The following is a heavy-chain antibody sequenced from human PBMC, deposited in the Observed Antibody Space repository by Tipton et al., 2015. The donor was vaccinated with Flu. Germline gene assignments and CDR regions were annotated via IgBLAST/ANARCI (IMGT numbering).Heavy chain of an antibody. J-gene: IGHJ3*01. CDR2: IHPSGST. V-gene: IGHV4-4*07. Sequence: LRLSCTVSGGSISSYYWSWIRQPAGKGLEWIGRIHPSGSTNYNPSLKSRVTMSLDTSKNQFSLKMNSVTAADTAVYYCARVMVPATGGALDVWGQGTRFPVSS. CDR3: ARVMVPATGGALDV. D-gene: IGHD2-2*01. CDR1: GGSISSYY.